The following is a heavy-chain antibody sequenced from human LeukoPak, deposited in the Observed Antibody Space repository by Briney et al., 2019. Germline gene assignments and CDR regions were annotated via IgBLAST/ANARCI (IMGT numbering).Heavy chain of an antibody. D-gene: IGHD3-22*01. CDR3: AREPQVQGYYYDSSPPFGAFDI. Sequence: SETLSLTCAVYGGSFSGYYWSWIRQPPGKGLEWIGEINHSGSTNYNPSLKSRVTISVDTSKNQFSLKLSSVTAADTAVYYCAREPQVQGYYYDSSPPFGAFDIWGQGTMVTVSS. J-gene: IGHJ3*02. V-gene: IGHV4-34*01. CDR2: INHSGST. CDR1: GGSFSGYY.